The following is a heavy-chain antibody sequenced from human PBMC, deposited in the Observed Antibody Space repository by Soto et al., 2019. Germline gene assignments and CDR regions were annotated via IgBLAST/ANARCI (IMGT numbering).Heavy chain of an antibody. J-gene: IGHJ4*02. CDR2: IFHDGTA. D-gene: IGHD3-10*01. Sequence: SETLSLTCAFSGVSLISGNWWTWVRQTPQRGLEYIGEIFHDGTANYYPSFERRVAISVDTSKNQFSLKLTSVTAADTAIYFCARLVYDTRLNYMYFDFWGQGALVNVSS. V-gene: IGHV4-4*02. CDR3: ARLVYDTRLNYMYFDF. CDR1: GVSLISGNW.